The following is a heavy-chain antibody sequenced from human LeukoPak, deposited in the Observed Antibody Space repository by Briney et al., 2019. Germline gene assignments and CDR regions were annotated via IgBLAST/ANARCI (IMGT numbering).Heavy chain of an antibody. D-gene: IGHD2-21*02. CDR3: ARDVPYCGGNCHDAFDI. CDR2: IRPIADTT. CDR1: GYTFTSYY. V-gene: IGHV1-46*01. Sequence: ASVKVSCKASGYTFTSYYMHWVRQAPGLGLEWMGIIRPIADTTTYSQKFQGRVTMTRDMPTSTVYMELSSLRSEDTALYYCARDVPYCGGNCHDAFDIWGQGTKVTVSS. J-gene: IGHJ3*02.